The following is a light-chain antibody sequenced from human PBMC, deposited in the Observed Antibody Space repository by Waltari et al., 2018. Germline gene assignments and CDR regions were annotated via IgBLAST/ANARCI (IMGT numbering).Light chain of an antibody. J-gene: IGLJ2*01. CDR1: SSDVGGNDY. CDR3: SSYAGSNNYVL. CDR2: EVT. Sequence: QSALTQPPSASGSPGQSVTISCTGTSSDVGGNDYVSWYQQSPGKAPTLRIYEVTKRPSGVPERFSGSKSGNTASLTVSGLQAEDEADYYCSSYAGSNNYVLFGGGTKLTVL. V-gene: IGLV2-8*01.